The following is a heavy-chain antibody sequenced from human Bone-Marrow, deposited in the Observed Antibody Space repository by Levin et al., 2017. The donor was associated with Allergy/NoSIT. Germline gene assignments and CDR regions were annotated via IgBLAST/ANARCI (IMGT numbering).Heavy chain of an antibody. J-gene: IGHJ4*02. CDR2: ITNSGGST. Sequence: PGGSLRLSCAASGFTFSSYAMSWVRQAPGKGLEWVSGITNSGGSTYYADSVKGRFTISRDNSKNTLYVQMNSLRVEDTAVYYCAKDKENSRWYLFDYWGQGTLVTVSS. V-gene: IGHV3-23*01. CDR1: GFTFSSYA. CDR3: AKDKENSRWYLFDY. D-gene: IGHD6-13*01.